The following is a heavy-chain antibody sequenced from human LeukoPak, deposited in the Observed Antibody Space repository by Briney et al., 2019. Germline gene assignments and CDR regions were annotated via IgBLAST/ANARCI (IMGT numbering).Heavy chain of an antibody. J-gene: IGHJ4*02. Sequence: GSLRLSCAASGFTFSTYAMSWVRQAPGKGLEWVSTISGNGVSTYYANSVKGRFTISRDNSKNTLWLQMNSLRAEDTALYYCAKPQYDSSWYYFDYWGQGTLVTVSS. CDR1: GFTFSTYA. V-gene: IGHV3-23*01. CDR3: AKPQYDSSWYYFDY. CDR2: ISGNGVST. D-gene: IGHD6-13*01.